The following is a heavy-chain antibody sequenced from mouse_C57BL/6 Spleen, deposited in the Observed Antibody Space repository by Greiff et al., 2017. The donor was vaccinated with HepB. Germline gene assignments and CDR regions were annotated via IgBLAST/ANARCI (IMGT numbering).Heavy chain of an antibody. CDR3: ARRRFAY. CDR2: INPSTGGT. Sequence: EVQLQQSGPELVKPGASVKISCKASGYSFTGYYMNWVKQSPEKSLEWIGEINPSTGGTTYNQKFKAKATSTVDKSSSTAYMQLKSLTSEDSAVYYCARRRFAYWGQGTLVTVSA. J-gene: IGHJ3*01. CDR1: GYSFTGYY. V-gene: IGHV1-42*01.